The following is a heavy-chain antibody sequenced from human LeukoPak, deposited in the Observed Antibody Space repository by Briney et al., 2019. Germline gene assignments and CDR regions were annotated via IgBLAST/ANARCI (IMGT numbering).Heavy chain of an antibody. V-gene: IGHV3-48*01. CDR3: ARVHRYYDILTGYYSDY. J-gene: IGHJ4*02. D-gene: IGHD3-9*01. CDR1: GFTFSSYS. CDR2: ISSSSSTI. Sequence: GGSLRLSCAASGFTFSSYSMNWVRQAPGKGLEWVSYISSSSSTIYYADSVKGRFTISRDNAKNSLYLQMNSLRAEDTAVYYCARVHRYYDILTGYYSDYWGQGTLVTVSS.